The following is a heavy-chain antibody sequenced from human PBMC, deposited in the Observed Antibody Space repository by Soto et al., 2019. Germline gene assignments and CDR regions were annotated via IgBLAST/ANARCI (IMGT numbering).Heavy chain of an antibody. D-gene: IGHD3-3*01. CDR1: GFTFSGSA. V-gene: IGHV3-73*02. CDR3: ARLIGGALPDAFDI. CDR2: IRSKANNYAT. J-gene: IGHJ3*02. Sequence: EVQLVESGGGLVQPGESLKLSCAASGFTFSGSAMHWVRQASGNGLEWVGRIRSKANNYATTYTASVKGRFTSSRDDSKNTAYRQMNSLQAEDTAVYYGARLIGGALPDAFDIGGQGPRFTVSS.